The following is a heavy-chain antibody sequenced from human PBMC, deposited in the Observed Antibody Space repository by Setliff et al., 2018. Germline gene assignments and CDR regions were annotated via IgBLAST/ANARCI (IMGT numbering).Heavy chain of an antibody. D-gene: IGHD6-6*01. CDR2: TAAAGDT. CDR1: GFTFSRYD. CDR3: ATLGDSSVGY. V-gene: IGHV3-13*04. J-gene: IGHJ4*02. Sequence: GGSLRLSCAASGFTFSRYDIHWVRQVTGKGLEWVSGTAAAGDTYYVDSVKGRFTVSRDNAKNSLYLQMNSLGDEDTAVYYCATLGDSSVGYWGQGTLVTVSS.